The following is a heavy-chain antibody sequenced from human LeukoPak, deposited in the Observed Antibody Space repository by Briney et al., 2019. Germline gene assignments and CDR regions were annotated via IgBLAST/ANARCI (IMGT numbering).Heavy chain of an antibody. V-gene: IGHV4-34*01. Sequence: PSETLSLTCAVYGGSFRGYYWSWIRQPPGKGLEWIGEINHSGSTNYNPSLKSRVTISVDTSKNQFSLKLSSVTAADTAVYYCARGTGTTPGALARRGFDPWSQGTLVTVSS. D-gene: IGHD4-17*01. CDR1: GGSFRGYY. CDR3: ARGTGTTPGALARRGFDP. CDR2: INHSGST. J-gene: IGHJ5*02.